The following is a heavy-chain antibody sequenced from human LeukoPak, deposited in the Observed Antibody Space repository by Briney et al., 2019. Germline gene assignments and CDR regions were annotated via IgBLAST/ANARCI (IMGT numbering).Heavy chain of an antibody. Sequence: SVKVSCKASGGAFSSYTISWVRQAPGQGLEWMGRIIPILGIANYAQKFQGRVTITADKSTSTAYMELSSLRSEDTAVYYCPTHYGSGSGNPYYYMDVWGKGTTVTVSS. D-gene: IGHD3-10*01. CDR1: GGAFSSYT. V-gene: IGHV1-69*02. CDR2: IIPILGIA. J-gene: IGHJ6*03. CDR3: PTHYGSGSGNPYYYMDV.